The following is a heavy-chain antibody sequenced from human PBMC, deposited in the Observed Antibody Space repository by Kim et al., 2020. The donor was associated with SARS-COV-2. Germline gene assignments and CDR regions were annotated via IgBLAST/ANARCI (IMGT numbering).Heavy chain of an antibody. Sequence: ASVKVSCKASCYTFTSYGISWVRQAPGQGLEWMGWISAYNGNTNYAQKLQGRVTMTTDTSTSTAYMELRSLRSDDTAVYYCARDGRRFLEWLATYYFDYWGQGTLVTVSS. D-gene: IGHD3-3*01. CDR3: ARDGRRFLEWLATYYFDY. V-gene: IGHV1-18*01. CDR2: ISAYNGNT. CDR1: CYTFTSYG. J-gene: IGHJ4*02.